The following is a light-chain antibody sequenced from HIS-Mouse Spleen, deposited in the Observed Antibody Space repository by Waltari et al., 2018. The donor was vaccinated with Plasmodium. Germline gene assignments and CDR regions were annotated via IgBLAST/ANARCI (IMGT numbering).Light chain of an antibody. CDR1: SRYVGSYTL. CDR3: CSYAGSSTYV. CDR2: EGS. V-gene: IGLV2-23*01. Sequence: QSALTQPASVSGSPGQSITISCTGTSRYVGSYTLFSWYQQTPGKAPKLMIYEGSKRPSGVSNRFSGSKSGNTASLTISGLQAEDEADYYCCSYAGSSTYVFGTGTKVTVL. J-gene: IGLJ1*01.